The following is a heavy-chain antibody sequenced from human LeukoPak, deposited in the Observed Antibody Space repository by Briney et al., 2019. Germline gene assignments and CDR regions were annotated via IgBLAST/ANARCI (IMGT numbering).Heavy chain of an antibody. CDR1: GYTFTGYY. CDR3: ARVGIYGSGSYYSFYYMDV. V-gene: IGHV1-2*02. CDR2: INPNSGGT. Sequence: ASVKVSCKASGYTFTGYYMHWVRQAPGQGLEWMGWINPNSGGTNYAQKFQGRVTMTRDTSISTAYMELSRLRSDDTAVYYCARVGIYGSGSYYSFYYMDVWGKGTTVTVSS. J-gene: IGHJ6*03. D-gene: IGHD3-10*01.